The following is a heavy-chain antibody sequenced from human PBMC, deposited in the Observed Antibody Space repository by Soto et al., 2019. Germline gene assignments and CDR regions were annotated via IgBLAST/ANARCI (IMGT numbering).Heavy chain of an antibody. V-gene: IGHV4-31*03. CDR2: IYYSGST. CDR3: ARIISFRGYYGMDV. D-gene: IGHD2-21*01. J-gene: IGHJ6*02. Sequence: SETLSLTCTVSGGSISSGGYYWSWIRQHPGKGLEWIGYIYYSGSTYYNPSLKSRVTISVDTSKNQFSLKLSSVTAADTAVYYCARIISFRGYYGMDVRGQGTTVTVSS. CDR1: GGSISSGGYY.